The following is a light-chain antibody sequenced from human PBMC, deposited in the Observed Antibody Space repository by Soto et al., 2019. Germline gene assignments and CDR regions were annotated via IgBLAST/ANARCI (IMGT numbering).Light chain of an antibody. Sequence: QSAPTQPPSVSGSPGQSVAISCTGTSSDVGGYNRVSWYQQAPGKAPKLLIYDVSNRPSGGSTRFSGSKSGNTASLTISGLQAEDEADYYCTSYASGSAYVFGPGTKVTVL. J-gene: IGLJ1*01. CDR2: DVS. CDR3: TSYASGSAYV. V-gene: IGLV2-18*02. CDR1: SSDVGGYNR.